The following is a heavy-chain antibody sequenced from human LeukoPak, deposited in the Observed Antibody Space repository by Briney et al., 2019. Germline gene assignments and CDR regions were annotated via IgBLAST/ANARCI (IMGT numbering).Heavy chain of an antibody. Sequence: GGSPRLSCAASGFTFSSYWMHWVRQAPGKGLVWVSRINSDGSSTSYADSVKGRFTISRDNAKNTLYLQMNSLRAEDTAVYYCARGAAGDNFDYWGQGTLVTVSS. V-gene: IGHV3-74*01. CDR2: INSDGSST. CDR1: GFTFSSYW. J-gene: IGHJ4*02. CDR3: ARGAAGDNFDY. D-gene: IGHD6-13*01.